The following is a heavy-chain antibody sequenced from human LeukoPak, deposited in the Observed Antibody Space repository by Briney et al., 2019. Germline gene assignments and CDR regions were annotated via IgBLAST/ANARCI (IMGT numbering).Heavy chain of an antibody. CDR1: GYTFTGYY. D-gene: IGHD5-18*01. V-gene: IGHV1-2*02. CDR2: INPNSGGT. CDR3: ARELSGGYSYGYDY. Sequence: ASVKVSCKASGYTFTGYYMHWGRQAPGQGLEWMGWINPNSGGTNYAQKFQGRVTMTRDTSISTAYMELSRLRSDDTAVYYCARELSGGYSYGYDYWGQGTLVTVSS. J-gene: IGHJ4*02.